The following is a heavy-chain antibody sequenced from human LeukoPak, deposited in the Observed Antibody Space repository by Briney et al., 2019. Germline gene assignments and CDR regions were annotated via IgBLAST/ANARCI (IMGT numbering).Heavy chain of an antibody. Sequence: PSETLSLTCTVSGGSIISSSYYWGWIRQPPGRGLKWIGSIYYSGSTYYNPSLKSRVTISVDTSKNQCSLKLSSVTAADTAVYYGAKSGVRWNWYFDRWGRGTLVTVSS. J-gene: IGHJ2*01. D-gene: IGHD5-24*01. CDR2: IYYSGST. CDR1: GGSIISSSYY. CDR3: AKSGVRWNWYFDR. V-gene: IGHV4-39*01.